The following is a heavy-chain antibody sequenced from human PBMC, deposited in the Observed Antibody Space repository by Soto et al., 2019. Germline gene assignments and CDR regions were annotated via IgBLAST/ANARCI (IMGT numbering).Heavy chain of an antibody. J-gene: IGHJ5*02. CDR3: ARLKLRFLEWFPPNWFDP. Sequence: ASVKVSCKASGYTFTSYGISWVRQAPGQGLEWMGWISAYNGNTNYAQKLQGRVTMTTDTSTSTAYMELRSLRSDDTAVYYCARLKLRFLEWFPPNWFDPWGQGTLVTVSS. V-gene: IGHV1-18*01. D-gene: IGHD3-3*01. CDR1: GYTFTSYG. CDR2: ISAYNGNT.